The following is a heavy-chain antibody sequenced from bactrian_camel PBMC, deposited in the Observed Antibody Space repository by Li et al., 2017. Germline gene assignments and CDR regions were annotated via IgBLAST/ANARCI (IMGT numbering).Heavy chain of an antibody. J-gene: IGHJ4*01. D-gene: IGHD3*01. V-gene: IGHV3S53*01. CDR1: GYIFSSCE. Sequence: QVQLVESGGGSVQAGGSLKLSCAAAGYIFSSCEMAWYRQTPGKEREMVSSIHWDGTTTYADSVQGRFTISQDNAKNTVYLQMNRLQPEDTGVYYCAADPGDCYSETWSSDEYYYWGQGTQVTVS. CDR3: AADPGDCYSETWSSDEYYY. CDR2: IHWDGTT.